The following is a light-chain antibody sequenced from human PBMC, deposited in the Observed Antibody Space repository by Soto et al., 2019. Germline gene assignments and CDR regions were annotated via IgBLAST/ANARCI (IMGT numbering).Light chain of an antibody. V-gene: IGKV1-39*01. Sequence: DIQMTQSPSSLSASVGDRVTIACRARQSISTYLNWYQQKPGKAPKVLIYATSNLQNGVPSRFSGSGSGTDCTLIISSLQPEAFATYYCQQSFTTLYAFGQGTKLEIK. CDR2: ATS. J-gene: IGKJ2*01. CDR1: QSISTY. CDR3: QQSFTTLYA.